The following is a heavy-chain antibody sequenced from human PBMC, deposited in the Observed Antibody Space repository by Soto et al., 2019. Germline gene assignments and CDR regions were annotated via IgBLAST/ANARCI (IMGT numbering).Heavy chain of an antibody. CDR1: GDSVSSNSAV. V-gene: IGHV6-1*01. J-gene: IGHJ5*02. Sequence: SQTLSLTCVISGDSVSSNSAVWNWIRQSPSGGLEWLGRTYYRSKWYNDYAVSVKSRITINPDTYKNQFSLQLNSVTPEDTAVYYCAGGSEERDCSGGSCVLRWFDPWGQGTLVTVSS. CDR2: TYYRSKWYN. D-gene: IGHD2-15*01. CDR3: AGGSEERDCSGGSCVLRWFDP.